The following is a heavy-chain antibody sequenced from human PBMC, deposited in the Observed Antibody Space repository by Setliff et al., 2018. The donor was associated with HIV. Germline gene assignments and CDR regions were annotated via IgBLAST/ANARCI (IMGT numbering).Heavy chain of an antibody. D-gene: IGHD5-12*01. J-gene: IGHJ6*03. CDR2: IIPILGTP. Sequence: SVKVSCKASGGTFRGFGISWVVQAPGQGLEWMGQIIPILGTPRYARKFQGRVTITADESTSTVYMGLSSLRSEDTAVYYCATNPEMATINYYYYMDVWGKGTTVTVSS. CDR3: ATNPEMATINYYYYMDV. CDR1: GGTFRGFG. V-gene: IGHV1-69*11.